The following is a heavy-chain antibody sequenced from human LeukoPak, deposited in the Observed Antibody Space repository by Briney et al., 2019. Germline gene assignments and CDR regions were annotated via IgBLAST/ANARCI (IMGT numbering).Heavy chain of an antibody. J-gene: IGHJ4*02. V-gene: IGHV4-31*03. Sequence: SETLSLTCTVSGGSISSGAYYWSWIRQHPGKGLEWIGYFYYSGSTYYNPSLKSRVTISVDTSKNQFSLDLSSVTAADTAVYYCARGYGSGIQRWGQGTLVTVSS. CDR3: ARGYGSGIQR. CDR2: FYYSGST. D-gene: IGHD3-10*01. CDR1: GGSISSGAYY.